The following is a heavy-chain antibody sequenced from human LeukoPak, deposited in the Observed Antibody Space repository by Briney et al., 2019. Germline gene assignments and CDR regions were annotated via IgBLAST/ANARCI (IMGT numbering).Heavy chain of an antibody. CDR1: GFTFSSYA. CDR3: AREKRYSGSPQRAFDI. V-gene: IGHV3-30-3*01. CDR2: ISYDGSNK. D-gene: IGHD1-26*01. Sequence: QAGGSLRLSCAASGFTFSSYAMHWVRQAPGKGLEWVAVISYDGSNKYYADSVKGRFTISRDNSKNTLYLQMNSLRAEDTAVYYCAREKRYSGSPQRAFDIWGQGTMVTVSS. J-gene: IGHJ3*02.